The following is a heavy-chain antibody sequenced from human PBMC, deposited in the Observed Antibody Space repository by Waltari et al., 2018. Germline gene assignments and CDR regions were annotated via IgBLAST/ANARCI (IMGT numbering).Heavy chain of an antibody. D-gene: IGHD1-7*01. V-gene: IGHV4-4*09. CDR3: ARDRELGY. J-gene: IGHJ4*02. CDR2: IYNSGNT. CDR1: GGSISIYY. Sequence: QVQLQESGPGLVKPSETLSLTCTVSGGSISIYYWNWIRQSPGKGLEWIGYIYNSGNTDYNPSLRSRVTISVDTSKNQFSLKLRSVTAADTAIYYCARDRELGYWGQGILVTVSS.